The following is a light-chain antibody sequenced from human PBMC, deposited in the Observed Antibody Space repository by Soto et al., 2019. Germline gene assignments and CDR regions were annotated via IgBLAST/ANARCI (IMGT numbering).Light chain of an antibody. CDR1: QGIYNY. J-gene: IGKJ3*01. CDR2: AAS. V-gene: IGKV1-27*01. CDR3: QKYDSGPFT. Sequence: DIQMTQSPSSLSASVGDRVTIACRASQGIYNYLAWYQQKPGKVPKLLIYAASTLQSGVPSRFSGSGSGTDFTLTISSLQPEDVATYYCQKYDSGPFTFGPGTKVDIK.